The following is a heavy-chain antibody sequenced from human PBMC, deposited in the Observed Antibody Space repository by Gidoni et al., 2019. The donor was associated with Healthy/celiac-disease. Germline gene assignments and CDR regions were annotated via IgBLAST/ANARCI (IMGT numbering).Heavy chain of an antibody. Sequence: EVQLVESGGVVVQPGGSLRLSCAASGFTFDDYAMHWVRQAPGKGLEWVSLISWDGGSTYYADSVKGRFTISRDNSKNSLYLQMNSLRAEDTALYYCAKDMGAAAGTGNFDYWGQGTLVTVSS. J-gene: IGHJ4*02. CDR3: AKDMGAAAGTGNFDY. V-gene: IGHV3-43D*03. CDR1: GFTFDDYA. CDR2: ISWDGGST. D-gene: IGHD6-13*01.